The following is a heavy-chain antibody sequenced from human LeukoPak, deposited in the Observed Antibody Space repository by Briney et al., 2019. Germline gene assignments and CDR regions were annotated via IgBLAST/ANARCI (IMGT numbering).Heavy chain of an antibody. V-gene: IGHV3-7*01. CDR3: ARDYPSPWEDV. D-gene: IGHD1-26*01. CDR1: GFTLGDYW. Sequence: GGSLRLSCAASGFTLGDYWMSWVRQAPGKGLEWVANIKQDGSVKYYLDSVKGRFTISRDNAKNSLYLQMNSLRAEDTAVYYCARDYPSPWEDVWGQGTTVTVSS. J-gene: IGHJ6*02. CDR2: IKQDGSVK.